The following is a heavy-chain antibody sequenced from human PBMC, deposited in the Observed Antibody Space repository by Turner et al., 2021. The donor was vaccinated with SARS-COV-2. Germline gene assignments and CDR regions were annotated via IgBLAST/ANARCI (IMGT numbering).Heavy chain of an antibody. CDR2: IWYDGSNK. Sequence: QVQLVESGGGVVQPGRSLRLSCAASGLTFSSNGMHWVRQAPGKGLEWVAVIWYDGSNKYYADSVKGRFTITRDNSKNTLYLQMNSLRAEDTAVYYCARDGGYSGYAYFDYWGQGTLVTVSS. V-gene: IGHV3-33*01. J-gene: IGHJ4*02. CDR1: GLTFSSNG. CDR3: ARDGGYSGYAYFDY. D-gene: IGHD5-12*01.